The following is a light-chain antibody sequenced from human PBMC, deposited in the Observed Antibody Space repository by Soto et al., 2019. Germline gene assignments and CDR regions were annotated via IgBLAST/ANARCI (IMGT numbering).Light chain of an antibody. CDR1: SSDIGAYHF. CDR2: DVN. CDR3: TSWTTSTTMI. V-gene: IGLV2-14*03. Sequence: QSALTQPASVSGSPGQSITISCTGTSSDIGAYHFVSWYQQHPGKAPKLMLYDVNIRPSGVSNRFSGSKSGNTASLTISGLQAEDEADYYCTSWTTSTTMIFGGGTQRTFL. J-gene: IGLJ2*01.